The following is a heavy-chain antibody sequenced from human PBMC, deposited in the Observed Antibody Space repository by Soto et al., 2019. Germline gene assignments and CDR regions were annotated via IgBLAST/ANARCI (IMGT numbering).Heavy chain of an antibody. Sequence: GASVKVSCKVSGYTLTELSMHWVRQAPGKGLEWMGGFDPEDGETIYAQKFQGRVTMTEDTSTDTAYMELSSLRSEDTAVYYCATVAKGSRSYYYFDYRGQGTLVTVSS. D-gene: IGHD3-10*01. J-gene: IGHJ4*02. V-gene: IGHV1-24*01. CDR1: GYTLTELS. CDR3: ATVAKGSRSYYYFDY. CDR2: FDPEDGET.